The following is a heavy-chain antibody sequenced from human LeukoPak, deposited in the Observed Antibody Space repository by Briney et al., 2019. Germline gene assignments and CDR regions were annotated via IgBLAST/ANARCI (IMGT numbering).Heavy chain of an antibody. CDR2: ISWNSGSI. CDR3: AKGAARREVGGMDV. Sequence: GRSLRLSCAASGFTFDDYAMHWVRQAPGKGLEWVSGISWNSGSIGYADSVKGRFTISRDNAKNSLYLQMNSLRAEDTALYYCAKGAARREVGGMDVWGQGTTVTVSS. D-gene: IGHD6-6*01. CDR1: GFTFDDYA. J-gene: IGHJ6*02. V-gene: IGHV3-9*01.